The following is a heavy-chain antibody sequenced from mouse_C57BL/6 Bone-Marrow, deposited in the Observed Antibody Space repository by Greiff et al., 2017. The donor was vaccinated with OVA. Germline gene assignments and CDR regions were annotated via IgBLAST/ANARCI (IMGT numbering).Heavy chain of an antibody. J-gene: IGHJ1*03. CDR2: IDPENGDT. Sequence: EVQGVESGAELVRPGASVKLSCTASGFNIKDDYMHWVKQRPEQGLEWIGWIDPENGDTEYASKFQGKATIPADTSSNTAYLQLSSRTSEDTAVYFCTFYYGSSQRYFEVWGTGTTVTVSS. CDR1: GFNIKDDY. CDR3: TFYYGSSQRYFEV. V-gene: IGHV14-4*01. D-gene: IGHD1-1*01.